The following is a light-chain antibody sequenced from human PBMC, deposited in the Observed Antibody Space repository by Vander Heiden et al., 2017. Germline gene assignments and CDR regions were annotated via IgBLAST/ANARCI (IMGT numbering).Light chain of an antibody. CDR3: QQLNSYPLFT. CDR2: AAS. J-gene: IGKJ3*01. V-gene: IGKV1-9*01. CDR1: QGISSY. Sequence: DIQLTQSPSFLSASVGDRVTITCRASQGISSYLARYQQKPGKAPKLLIYAASTLQSGVPSRFSGSGSGTEFTLTISSLQPEDFATYYCQQLNSYPLFTFGPGTKVDIK.